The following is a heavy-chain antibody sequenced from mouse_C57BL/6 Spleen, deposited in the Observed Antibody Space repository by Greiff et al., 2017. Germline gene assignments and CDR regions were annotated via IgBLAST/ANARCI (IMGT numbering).Heavy chain of an antibody. Sequence: VQLQQSGAELVRPGTSVKVSCKASGYAFTNYLIEWVKQRPGQGLEWIGVINPGSGGTNYNEKFKGKATLTADKSSSTAYMQLSSLTSEDSAVXFCARSGGYDDAMDYWGQGTSVTVSS. J-gene: IGHJ4*01. V-gene: IGHV1-54*01. D-gene: IGHD2-2*01. CDR2: INPGSGGT. CDR3: ARSGGYDDAMDY. CDR1: GYAFTNYL.